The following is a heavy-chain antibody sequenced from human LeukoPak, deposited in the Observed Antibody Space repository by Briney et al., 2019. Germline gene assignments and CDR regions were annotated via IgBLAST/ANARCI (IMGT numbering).Heavy chain of an antibody. CDR1: GGTFSSYA. Sequence: SVTLSCKASGGTFSSYAISWVRQAPGQGLEWMGGIIPIFGTANYAQKFQGRVTITADESTSTAYMELSSLRSEDTAVYYCARASVDTAMVTTLGYWGQGTLVTVSS. CDR3: ARASVDTAMVTTLGY. V-gene: IGHV1-69*13. J-gene: IGHJ4*02. D-gene: IGHD5-18*01. CDR2: IIPIFGTA.